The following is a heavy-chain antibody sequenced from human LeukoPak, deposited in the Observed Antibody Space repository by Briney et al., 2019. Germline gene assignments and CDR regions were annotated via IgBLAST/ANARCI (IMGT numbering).Heavy chain of an antibody. Sequence: PGGSLRLSCAASGFTFSSYWMHRVRQAPGKGLVWVSRINSNGGTTTYADSVKGRFSISRDNAKNTLYLQMNSLRAEDTAVYYCARDLGDYGGWSAFDIWGQGTMVTVSA. V-gene: IGHV3-74*01. D-gene: IGHD4-23*01. CDR2: INSNGGTT. J-gene: IGHJ3*02. CDR1: GFTFSSYW. CDR3: ARDLGDYGGWSAFDI.